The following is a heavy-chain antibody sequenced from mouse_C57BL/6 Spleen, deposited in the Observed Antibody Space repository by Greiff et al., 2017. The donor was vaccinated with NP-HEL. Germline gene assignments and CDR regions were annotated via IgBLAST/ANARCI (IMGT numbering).Heavy chain of an antibody. CDR1: GFTFSSYA. Sequence: DVKLVESGGGLVKPGGSLKLSCAASGFTFSSYAMSWVRQTPEKRLEWVATISDGGSYTYYPDNVKGRFTISRDNAKNNLYLQMSHLKSEDTAMYYCARVASYYYAMDYWGQGTSVTVSS. CDR2: ISDGGSYT. V-gene: IGHV5-4*03. J-gene: IGHJ4*01. D-gene: IGHD6-1*01. CDR3: ARVASYYYAMDY.